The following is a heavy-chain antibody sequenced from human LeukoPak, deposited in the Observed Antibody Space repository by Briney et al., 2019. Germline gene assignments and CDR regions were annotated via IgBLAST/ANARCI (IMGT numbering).Heavy chain of an antibody. J-gene: IGHJ4*02. V-gene: IGHV4-59*12. CDR3: ARDSVYYYDSSGYFDY. CDR2: IYYSGST. D-gene: IGHD3-22*01. Sequence: PSETLSLTCTVSGGSISSYYWSWIRQPPGKGLEWIAYIYYSGSTNYNPSLKSRVTISVDTSKNQFSLKLSSVTAADTAVYYCARDSVYYYDSSGYFDYWGRGTLVTVSS. CDR1: GGSISSYY.